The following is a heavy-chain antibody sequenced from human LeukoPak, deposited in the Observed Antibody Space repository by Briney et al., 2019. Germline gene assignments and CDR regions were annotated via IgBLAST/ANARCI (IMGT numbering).Heavy chain of an antibody. CDR2: ISWNSGSI. D-gene: IGHD4-17*01. CDR3: AKGTYGDEPPVDY. J-gene: IGHJ4*02. Sequence: PGRSLRLSCAASGFTFDDYAMHWVRQAPGKGLEWVSGISWNSGSIGYADSVKGRFTISRDNAKNSLYLQMNSLRAEDTALYYCAKGTYGDEPPVDYWGQGTLVTVSS. CDR1: GFTFDDYA. V-gene: IGHV3-9*01.